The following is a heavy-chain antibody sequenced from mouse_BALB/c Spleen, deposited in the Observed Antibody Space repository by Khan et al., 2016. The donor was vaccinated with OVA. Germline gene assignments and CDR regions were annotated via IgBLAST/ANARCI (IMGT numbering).Heavy chain of an antibody. D-gene: IGHD2-2*01. V-gene: IGHV2-6*02. CDR1: GFSLTTYG. CDR3: ARWCYGYSARYAMDY. J-gene: IGHJ4*01. Sequence: QVQLKQSGPGLVAPSQSLSITCTVSGFSLTTYGVHWVRQPPGKGLEWLVVIWSDGSTNYNSVLKSRLSISKDNSKSQVFLKMNSIQTDDTAMYYCARWCYGYSARYAMDYWGQGTSVTVSS. CDR2: IWSDGST.